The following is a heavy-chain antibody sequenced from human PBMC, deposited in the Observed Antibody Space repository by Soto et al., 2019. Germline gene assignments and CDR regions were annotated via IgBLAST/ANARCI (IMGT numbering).Heavy chain of an antibody. Sequence: EEQLVESGGDLVQPGGSLRLSCAASGFTVSNNYMSWVRQAPGKGLEWVTVIYSGGSTYYADAVKCRFTISRDRFKNTLYLQMPGLRAEDTAMYYCAAYSHKGYWGQGTLVTVSS. J-gene: IGHJ4*02. V-gene: IGHV3-66*01. D-gene: IGHD3-16*01. CDR2: IYSGGST. CDR3: AAYSHKGY. CDR1: GFTVSNNY.